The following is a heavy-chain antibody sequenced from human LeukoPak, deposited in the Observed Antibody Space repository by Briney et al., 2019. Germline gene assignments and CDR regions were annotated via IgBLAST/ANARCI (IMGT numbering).Heavy chain of an antibody. V-gene: IGHV1-46*01. J-gene: IGHJ4*02. CDR2: INPSGGST. Sequence: ASVKVSCKASGYTFTSYYVHWVRQAPGQGLEWMGIINPSGGSTSYAQKFQGRVTMTRDMSTSTVYMELSSLRSEDTAVYYCARQGGAGEYYFDYWGQGTLVTVSS. CDR1: GYTFTSYY. CDR3: ARQGGAGEYYFDY. D-gene: IGHD3-10*01.